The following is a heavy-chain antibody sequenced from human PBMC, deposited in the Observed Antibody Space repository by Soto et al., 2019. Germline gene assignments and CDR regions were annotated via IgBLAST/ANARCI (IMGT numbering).Heavy chain of an antibody. J-gene: IGHJ6*03. CDR1: GGSISSYY. Sequence: SETLSLTCTVSGGSISSYYWSWIRQPPGKGLEWIGYIYYSGSTNYNPSLKSRVTISVDTSKNQFSLKLSSVTAADTAVYYCTRRAGNSYYMDVWGQGTTVTVSS. CDR3: TRRAGNSYYMDV. CDR2: IYYSGST. V-gene: IGHV4-59*01.